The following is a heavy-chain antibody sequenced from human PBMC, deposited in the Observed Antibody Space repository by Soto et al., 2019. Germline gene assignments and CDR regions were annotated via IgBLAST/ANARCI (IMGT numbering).Heavy chain of an antibody. CDR2: IIPIFGTT. J-gene: IGHJ5*02. Sequence: QVQLVQSGAEVKKPGSSVKVSCKASGGTFSSYAINWVRRAPGQGLEWMGGIIPIFGTTNYAQKFQGRVTITADESTSTAYMDLSSLRSEDTAVYYCTKEPGAVAVAGSFDRWGQGTLVTVSS. D-gene: IGHD6-19*01. CDR3: TKEPGAVAVAGSFDR. V-gene: IGHV1-69*12. CDR1: GGTFSSYA.